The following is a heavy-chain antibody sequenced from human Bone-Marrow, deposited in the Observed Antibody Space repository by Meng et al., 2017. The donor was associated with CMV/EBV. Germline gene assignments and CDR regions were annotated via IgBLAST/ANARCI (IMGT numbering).Heavy chain of an antibody. Sequence: GGSLRLSCAASGFTFSSYWMSWVRQAPGKGLEWVANIKQDGSEKYYVDSVKGRFTISRDNAKNSLYLQMNSLRAEDTAVYYCARDRSGYYSALDYWGQGTLVTVSS. V-gene: IGHV3-7*01. CDR3: ARDRSGYYSALDY. J-gene: IGHJ4*02. CDR1: GFTFSSYW. CDR2: IKQDGSEK. D-gene: IGHD3-22*01.